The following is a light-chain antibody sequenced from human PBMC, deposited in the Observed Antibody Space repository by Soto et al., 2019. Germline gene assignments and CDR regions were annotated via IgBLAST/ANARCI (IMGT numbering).Light chain of an antibody. CDR2: DTS. CDR3: QHRYNCPWT. V-gene: IGKV3-11*01. Sequence: EIVLTQSPATLPLSPGERATLSCRASQSFSTYLAWYQQKPGQAPRPLIYDTSKRATGIPARFSGSGSGTDFTLTINSLEPEDFAMYYCQHRYNCPWTFGQGTKVEIK. J-gene: IGKJ1*01. CDR1: QSFSTY.